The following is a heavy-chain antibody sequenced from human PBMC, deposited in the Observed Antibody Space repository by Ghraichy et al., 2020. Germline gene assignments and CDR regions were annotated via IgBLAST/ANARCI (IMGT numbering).Heavy chain of an antibody. D-gene: IGHD2-21*01. V-gene: IGHV4-39*01. Sequence: SETLSLTCTVSGGSISSSSYYWGWIRQPPGKGLEWIGSIHYSGSTYYNPSLMSRVTISIDTSRNQFSLELRSVTAADTAVYDCAKASKGAYTGSDYWGQGTLVTVSS. CDR1: GGSISSSSYY. CDR2: IHYSGST. J-gene: IGHJ4*02. CDR3: AKASKGAYTGSDY.